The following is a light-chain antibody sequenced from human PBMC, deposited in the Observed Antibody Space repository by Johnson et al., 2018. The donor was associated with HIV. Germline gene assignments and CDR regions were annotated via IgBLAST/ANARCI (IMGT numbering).Light chain of an antibody. CDR2: ENN. J-gene: IGLJ1*01. V-gene: IGLV1-51*02. CDR3: GTWDSSLSAGYV. CDR1: SSNIGNNY. Sequence: QSVLTQPPSVSAAPGQKVTISCSGSSSNIGNNYVSWYQQLPGTAPKLLIYENNKRPPGIPYRFSGSKSGTSATLGITGLQTGDEADYYCGTWDSSLSAGYVFGTGTKVTVL.